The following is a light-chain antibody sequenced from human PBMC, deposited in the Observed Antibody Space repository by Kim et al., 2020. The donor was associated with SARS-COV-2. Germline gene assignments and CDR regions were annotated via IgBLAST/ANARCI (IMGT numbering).Light chain of an antibody. Sequence: LAPGESASLSCRASQSVGSQLAWYQHKSGQAPRLLIYDASNRATGIPARFSGSGSGTDFTLTISSLETEDFAVYYCQQRDSWPRTFGQGTKVDIK. CDR2: DAS. CDR1: QSVGSQ. CDR3: QQRDSWPRT. J-gene: IGKJ1*01. V-gene: IGKV3-11*01.